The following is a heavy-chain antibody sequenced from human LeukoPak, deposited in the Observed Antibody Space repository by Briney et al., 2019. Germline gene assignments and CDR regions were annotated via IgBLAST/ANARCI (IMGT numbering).Heavy chain of an antibody. CDR1: GYTFTGYY. V-gene: IGHV1-2*02. CDR3: ARGSFSADAPLVLDYFHH. CDR2: INPNSGGT. D-gene: IGHD5-18*01. J-gene: IGHJ1*01. Sequence: GASVKVSCKASGYTFTGYYILWVRQAPAGRREGMGWINPNSGGTNYAQKFQGRVTMTRDTSISTAYMELSRLKSDDTAVYYCARGSFSADAPLVLDYFHHWGQGTLVTVFS.